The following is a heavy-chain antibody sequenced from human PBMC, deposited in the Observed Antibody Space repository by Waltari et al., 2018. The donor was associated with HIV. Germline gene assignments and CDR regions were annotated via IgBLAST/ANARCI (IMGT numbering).Heavy chain of an antibody. V-gene: IGHV5-51*01. CDR2: IYPGVPDT. D-gene: IGHD3-22*01. CDR3: ARHGFGTSLYDSSEYSPLDF. J-gene: IGHJ4*02. CDR1: GYSFTSYW. Sequence: EVQLVQSGAEVKKPGESLKISCKGSGYSFTSYWIGWVRQMPGKGLEGMGIIYPGVPDTRYSPSFQGQVIISVDKSISTAYLQWSSLKASDTAMYYCARHGFGTSLYDSSEYSPLDFWGQGTLVTVSS.